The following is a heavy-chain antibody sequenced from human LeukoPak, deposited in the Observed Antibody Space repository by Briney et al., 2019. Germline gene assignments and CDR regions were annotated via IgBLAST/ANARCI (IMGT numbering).Heavy chain of an antibody. D-gene: IGHD2-21*01. CDR2: IYYSGST. CDR1: GGSISSRNYY. CDR3: ARGVVVSSLIAFDI. J-gene: IGHJ3*02. Sequence: SETLSLTCTVSGGSISSRNYYWGWIRQPPGKGLEWIGYIYYSGSTYYNPSLKSRVTVSVDTSKNQFSLKLSSVTAADTAVYYCARGVVVSSLIAFDIWGQGTMVTVSS. V-gene: IGHV4-30-4*08.